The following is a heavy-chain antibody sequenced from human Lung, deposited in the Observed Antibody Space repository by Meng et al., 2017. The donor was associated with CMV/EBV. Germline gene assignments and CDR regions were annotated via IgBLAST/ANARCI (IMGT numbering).Heavy chain of an antibody. CDR3: ARDHNWGPDH. J-gene: IGHJ4*02. D-gene: IGHD1-1*01. CDR1: GYTFTGHF. CDR2: IMPYSGDT. V-gene: IGHV1-2*02. Sequence: SVXVSCKASGYTFTGHFLHWVRQAPGQGLEWMGWIMPYSGDTHYAQTFQGRVTMTSDTSLSTAYMELSSLRSDDTAVYYCARDHNWGPDHWGQGTLVTLSS.